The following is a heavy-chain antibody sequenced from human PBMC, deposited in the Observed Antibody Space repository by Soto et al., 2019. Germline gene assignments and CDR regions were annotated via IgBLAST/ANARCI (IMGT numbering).Heavy chain of an antibody. D-gene: IGHD3-3*01. V-gene: IGHV4-34*01. CDR1: GGSFSGYY. Sequence: LSLTCAVYGGSFSGYYWSWIRQPPGKGLEWIGEINHSGSTNYNPSLKSRVTISVDTSKNQFSLKLSSVTAADTAVYYCASQRGYDFWSGTGYYYYGMDVWGQGTTVTVSS. CDR3: ASQRGYDFWSGTGYYYYGMDV. J-gene: IGHJ6*02. CDR2: INHSGST.